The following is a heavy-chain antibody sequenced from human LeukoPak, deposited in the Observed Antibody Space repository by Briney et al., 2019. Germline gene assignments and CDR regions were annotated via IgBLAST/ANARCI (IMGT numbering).Heavy chain of an antibody. J-gene: IGHJ4*02. V-gene: IGHV3-48*01. CDR3: ARDLRLRFLGGGSHGNY. Sequence: GGSLRLSCAASGFTFSSYSMNWVRQAPGKGLEWVSYISSSSSTIYYADSVKGRFTISRDNAKNSLYLQTNSLRAEDTAVYYCARDLRLRFLGGGSHGNYWGQGTLVTVSS. D-gene: IGHD3-3*01. CDR2: ISSSSSTI. CDR1: GFTFSSYS.